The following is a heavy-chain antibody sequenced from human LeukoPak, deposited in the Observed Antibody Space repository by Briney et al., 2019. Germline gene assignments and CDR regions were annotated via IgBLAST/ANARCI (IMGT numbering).Heavy chain of an antibody. J-gene: IGHJ5*02. Sequence: SETLSLTCTVSGGSISSYYWRWIRRPPGKGREWIGEINHSGSTNYNPSLKSRVTISVDTSKNQFSLKLSSVTAADTAVYYCATSLGGIVGATTATWFDPWGQGTLVTVSS. D-gene: IGHD1-26*01. CDR1: GGSISSYY. CDR2: INHSGST. CDR3: ATSLGGIVGATTATWFDP. V-gene: IGHV4-34*01.